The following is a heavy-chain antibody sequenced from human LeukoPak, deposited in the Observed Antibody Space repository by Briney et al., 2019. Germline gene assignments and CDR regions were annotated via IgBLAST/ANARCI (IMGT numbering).Heavy chain of an antibody. J-gene: IGHJ3*01. D-gene: IGHD3-16*01. V-gene: IGHV3-48*03. Sequence: PGGSLRLSCEASGFTFSTYEMNWVRQAPGKGLEWVSYISQSGSTKHYPDSVKGRFTISRDNAKNSLFLQMNSLTAEDTAIYYCAREIGGTDAFDFWGRGTMVTVSS. CDR3: AREIGGTDAFDF. CDR2: ISQSGSTK. CDR1: GFTFSTYE.